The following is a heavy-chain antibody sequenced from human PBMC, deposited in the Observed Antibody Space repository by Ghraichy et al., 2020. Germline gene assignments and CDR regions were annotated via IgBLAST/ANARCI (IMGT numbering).Heavy chain of an antibody. CDR3: AKDRGALLWFREWDN. CDR2: ISGSGGST. J-gene: IGHJ4*02. V-gene: IGHV3-23*01. CDR1: GFTFSSYA. D-gene: IGHD3-10*01. Sequence: GGSLRLSCAASGFTFSSYAMSWVRQAPGKGLEWVSAISGSGGSTYYADSVKGRFTISRDNSKNTLYLQMNSLRAEDTAVYYCAKDRGALLWFREWDNWGQGTLVTVSS.